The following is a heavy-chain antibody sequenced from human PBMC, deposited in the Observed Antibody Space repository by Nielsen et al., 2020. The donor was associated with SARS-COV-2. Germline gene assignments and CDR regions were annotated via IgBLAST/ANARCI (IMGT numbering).Heavy chain of an antibody. CDR3: ARDAMSYGSTFDY. V-gene: IGHV4-61*01. D-gene: IGHD3-10*01. Sequence: SETLSLTCTVSGGSVSSGNYYWSWIRQPPGKGLEWIGYIYYSGSTNYNPSLKSRVTISIDTSKNQFSLKLGSVTAADTAMYHCARDAMSYGSTFDYWGQGTLVTVSS. CDR1: GGSVSSGNYY. J-gene: IGHJ4*02. CDR2: IYYSGST.